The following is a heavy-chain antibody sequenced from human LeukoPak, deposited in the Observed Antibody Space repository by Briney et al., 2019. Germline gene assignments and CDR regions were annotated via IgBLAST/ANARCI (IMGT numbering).Heavy chain of an antibody. CDR1: GLTFNNYA. J-gene: IGHJ6*02. V-gene: IGHV3-23*01. D-gene: IGHD3-16*01. Sequence: GGSLRLSCAVSGLTFNNYAMSWVRQAPGKGLEWVSAISKSGDHTYYAASAKGRFTIYRDNSKNTQYLQMNSLRAEDTAVYYCATSWGPDTSAFRWGRDGMDVWGQGTTVIVSS. CDR3: ATSWGPDTSAFRWGRDGMDV. CDR2: ISKSGDHT.